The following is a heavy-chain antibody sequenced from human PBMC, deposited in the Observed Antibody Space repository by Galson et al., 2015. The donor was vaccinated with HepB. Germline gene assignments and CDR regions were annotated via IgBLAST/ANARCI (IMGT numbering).Heavy chain of an antibody. CDR1: GFNFISYN. V-gene: IGHV3-21*04. CDR3: AKGYGLFDC. Sequence: SLRLSCAASGFNFISYNINWVRQAPGQGLEWVSQISSSGSYKLYAASVKGRFTISRDNAKNTLYLQMNSLRAEDTVIYYCAKGYGLFDCWGQGTLVTVSS. D-gene: IGHD4-17*01. CDR2: ISSSGSYK. J-gene: IGHJ5*01.